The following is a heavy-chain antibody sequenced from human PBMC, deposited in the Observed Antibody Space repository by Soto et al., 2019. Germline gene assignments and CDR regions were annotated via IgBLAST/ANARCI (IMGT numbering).Heavy chain of an antibody. Sequence: EVQLVESGGGLVKPGGSLRLSCAAYGLTFTNAWMTWVRQAPGKGLEGVGRVKSKADGGTIDYATPVKDKFSISRDYSKNMVFLEMNPLKAEDTALYYCAIQVMINREGGDAFDFWGRGTMVTVSS. V-gene: IGHV3-15*01. D-gene: IGHD3-16*01. J-gene: IGHJ3*01. CDR2: VKSKADGGTI. CDR3: AIQVMINREGGDAFDF. CDR1: GLTFTNAW.